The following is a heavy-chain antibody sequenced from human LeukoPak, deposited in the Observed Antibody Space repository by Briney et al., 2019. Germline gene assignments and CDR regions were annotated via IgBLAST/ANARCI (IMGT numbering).Heavy chain of an antibody. V-gene: IGHV3-48*03. CDR3: GGRAAGLRTHYFFVF. Sequence: GGSLRLSCAASGLTFSDYEMSWVRQAPGKGLEWVSYISGAGRTKYYADSVRGRITISRDNAKHSRYLPMDRPRADGTAIYYFGGRAAGLRTHYFFVFWGQGTLVTVSS. CDR2: ISGAGRTK. J-gene: IGHJ4*02. CDR1: GLTFSDYE. D-gene: IGHD3-16*01.